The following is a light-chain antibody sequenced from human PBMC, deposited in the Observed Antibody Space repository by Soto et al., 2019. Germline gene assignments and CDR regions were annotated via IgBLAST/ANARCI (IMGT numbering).Light chain of an antibody. CDR2: DVS. CDR3: CSYTSFSTYV. CDR1: SIDVGGTNH. Sequence: QCALTQPASVCGSPGQSITISCSGTSIDVGGTNHVSWYLQDPGEAPKLIMYDVSNRPSGVSDRFFGSKADNTATLTVSGLQAEDEADYYCCSYTSFSTYVFGTGTKLTVL. J-gene: IGLJ1*01. V-gene: IGLV2-14*03.